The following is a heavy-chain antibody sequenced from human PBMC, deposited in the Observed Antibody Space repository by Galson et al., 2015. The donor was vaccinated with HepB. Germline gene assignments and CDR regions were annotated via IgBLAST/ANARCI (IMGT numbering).Heavy chain of an antibody. D-gene: IGHD3-10*01. V-gene: IGHV3-21*01. CDR2: ISSSSSFI. J-gene: IGHJ4*02. CDR1: GFTFNTYS. CDR3: GRGYYDSGSYYNSIDY. Sequence: SLRLSCAASGFTFNTYSMNWVRQAPGKGLEWVSSISSSSSFIYYADSVRGRLTISRDNAKSSLYLQMNSLRVEDTAVYYCGRGYYDSGSYYNSIDYWGQGTLVTVSS.